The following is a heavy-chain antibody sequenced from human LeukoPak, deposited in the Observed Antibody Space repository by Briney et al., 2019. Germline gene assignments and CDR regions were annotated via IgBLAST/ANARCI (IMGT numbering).Heavy chain of an antibody. CDR1: GFTFSSYW. Sequence: GGSLRLSCAASGFTFSSYWMHWVRQAPGKGLVWVSRNNSDGSETSYADSVKGRFTISRDNAKNTLYLQMNSLRAEDTAVYYCARWFDPWGQGTLVTVSS. CDR2: NNSDGSET. CDR3: ARWFDP. V-gene: IGHV3-74*01. J-gene: IGHJ5*02.